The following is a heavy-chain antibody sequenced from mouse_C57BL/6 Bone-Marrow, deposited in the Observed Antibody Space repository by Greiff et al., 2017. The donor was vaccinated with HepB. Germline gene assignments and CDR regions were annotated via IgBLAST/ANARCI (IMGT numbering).Heavy chain of an antibody. V-gene: IGHV3-6*01. D-gene: IGHD2-2*01. CDR1: GYSITSGYY. CDR3: ARGGYGYHYFDY. J-gene: IGHJ2*01. Sequence: EVKLMESGPGLVKPSQSLSLTCSVTGYSITSGYYWNWIRQFPGNKLEWMGYISYDGSNNYNPSLKNRISITRDTSKNQFFLKLNSVTTEDTATYYCARGGYGYHYFDYWGQGTTLTVSS. CDR2: ISYDGSN.